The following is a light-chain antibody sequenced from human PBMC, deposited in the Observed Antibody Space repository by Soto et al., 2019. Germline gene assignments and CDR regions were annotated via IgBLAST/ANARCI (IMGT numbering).Light chain of an antibody. CDR2: EVS. J-gene: IGLJ2*01. Sequence: QSVLTQPASVSGSPGQSITISCTGSSSDVGGYDYVSWYQQHPGKAPKLMIYEVSNRPSGVSNRFSGSKSGNTASLTISGLQAEGEADYYCCSYTGSLTLLFGGGTQLTV. CDR3: CSYTGSLTLL. CDR1: SSDVGGYDY. V-gene: IGLV2-14*01.